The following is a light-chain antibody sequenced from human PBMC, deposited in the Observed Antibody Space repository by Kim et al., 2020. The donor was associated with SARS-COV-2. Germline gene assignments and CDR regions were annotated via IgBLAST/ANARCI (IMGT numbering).Light chain of an antibody. CDR1: QSVSSN. CDR2: GAS. Sequence: EIVMTQSPATLSVSPGERATLSCRASQSVSSNLAWYQQKPGQAPRLLIYGASTRATGIPARFSGSGSGTEFTLTISSLQSEDFAVYYCQQYNNWPLTFGGGTKLGI. V-gene: IGKV3-15*01. J-gene: IGKJ4*01. CDR3: QQYNNWPLT.